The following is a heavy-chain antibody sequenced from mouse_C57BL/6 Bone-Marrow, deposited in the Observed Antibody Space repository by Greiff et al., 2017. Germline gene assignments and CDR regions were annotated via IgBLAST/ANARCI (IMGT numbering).Heavy chain of an antibody. CDR3: AKNLWSGAMDY. CDR2: INPGSGGT. CDR1: GYAFNNYL. V-gene: IGHV1-54*01. J-gene: IGHJ4*01. Sequence: VQLQQSGAELVRPGTSVKVSCKASGYAFNNYLIEWVKQRPGQGLEWIGVINPGSGGTNYNEKFKGKATLTADKSSSTAYLQLSSLTSEASSVYFCAKNLWSGAMDYWGQGTSVTVSS. D-gene: IGHD1-1*02.